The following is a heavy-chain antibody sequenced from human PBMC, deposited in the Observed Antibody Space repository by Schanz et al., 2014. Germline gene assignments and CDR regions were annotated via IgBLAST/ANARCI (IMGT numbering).Heavy chain of an antibody. CDR2: RSNSGIT. Sequence: QVQLQELGPGLVKPSETLSLTCTLSGDSTGDYYWNWIRQFPGKRLEWIGYRSNSGITNYNPALRTRVTISGGTSAKEVSLTLASVTSADTAVYFCARQGGSSWTHSYNGVDVWGQGTTVIVSS. D-gene: IGHD6-13*01. V-gene: IGHV4-59*08. J-gene: IGHJ6*02. CDR1: GDSTGDYY. CDR3: ARQGGSSWTHSYNGVDV.